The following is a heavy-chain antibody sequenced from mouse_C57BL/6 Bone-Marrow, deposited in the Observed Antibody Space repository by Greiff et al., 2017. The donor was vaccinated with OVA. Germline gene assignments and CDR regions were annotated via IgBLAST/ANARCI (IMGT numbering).Heavy chain of an antibody. J-gene: IGHJ2*01. Sequence: QVQLQQPGAELVMPGASVKLSCKASGYTFTSYWMHWVKQRPGQGLEWIGEIDPSDSYTNYNQKFKGKSTLTVDKSSSTAYMQLSSLTSEDSAVDYRARGGGRNYFDYWGQGTTLTVSS. CDR3: ARGGGRNYFDY. CDR1: GYTFTSYW. V-gene: IGHV1-69*01. CDR2: IDPSDSYT.